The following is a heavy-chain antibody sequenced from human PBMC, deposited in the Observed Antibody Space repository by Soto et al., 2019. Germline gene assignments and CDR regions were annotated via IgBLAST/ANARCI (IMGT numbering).Heavy chain of an antibody. D-gene: IGHD6-19*01. CDR3: SRDLYSSGYQWFDH. Sequence: SETLSLTCAVSGGSISSSNWWSWVRQPPGKGLEWIGEIYHSGSTNYNPSLKSRVTISVDKSKNQFSLKLSSVTAADPAVYYCSRDLYSSGYQWFDHWGQGTLVTVSS. CDR1: GGSISSSNW. CDR2: IYHSGST. J-gene: IGHJ5*02. V-gene: IGHV4-4*02.